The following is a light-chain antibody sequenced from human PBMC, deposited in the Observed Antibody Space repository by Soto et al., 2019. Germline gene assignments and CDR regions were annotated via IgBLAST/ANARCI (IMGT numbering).Light chain of an antibody. J-gene: IGLJ2*01. V-gene: IGLV2-14*01. CDR1: SSDVGGYNY. Sequence: QSALTQPASVSGSPGQSITISCTGTSSDVGGYNYVSWYQQHPGKAPKLMIYDVSNRPSGVSNRFSGSKSGNTASLTISGLQAEDEADYYSSSYTSSRHVVFGGGTKLTVL. CDR2: DVS. CDR3: SSYTSSRHVV.